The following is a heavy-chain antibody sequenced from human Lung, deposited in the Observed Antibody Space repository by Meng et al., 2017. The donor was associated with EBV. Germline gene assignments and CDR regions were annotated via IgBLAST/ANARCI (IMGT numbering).Heavy chain of an antibody. Sequence: EVQLVESGGGLVKPGESLRLSCVASGFIFSDYNMNWLRQAPGKGLEWVSSISSGNSYIYYADSVKGRFSISRDNAKNSLSLQMNSPRADDTAVYYCARLTGTGWFDPWGQGTLVTVSS. J-gene: IGHJ5*02. V-gene: IGHV3-21*02. CDR2: ISSGNSYI. CDR1: GFIFSDYN. CDR3: ARLTGTGWFDP. D-gene: IGHD1-7*01.